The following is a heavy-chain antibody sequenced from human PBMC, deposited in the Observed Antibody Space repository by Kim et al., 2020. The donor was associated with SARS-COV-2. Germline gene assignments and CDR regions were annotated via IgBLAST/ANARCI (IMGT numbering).Heavy chain of an antibody. CDR1: GFTFSSYG. J-gene: IGHJ6*03. D-gene: IGHD5-18*01. Sequence: GGSLRLSCAASGFTFSSYGMHWVRQAPGKGLEWVAVIWYDGSNKYYADSVKGRFTISRDNSKNTLYLQMNSLRAEDTAVYYCARDLRIQLWPNYYRDGWGKGTTVTVSS. V-gene: IGHV3-33*01. CDR2: IWYDGSNK. CDR3: ARDLRIQLWPNYYRDG.